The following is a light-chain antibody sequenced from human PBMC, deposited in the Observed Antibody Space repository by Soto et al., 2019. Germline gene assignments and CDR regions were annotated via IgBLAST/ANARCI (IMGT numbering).Light chain of an antibody. V-gene: IGKV1-6*01. J-gene: IGKJ1*01. CDR3: LQDYNYPWT. Sequence: AIQMTQSPSSLSASVGDRVTITCRASQAIRNDLGWYQQKPGRAPELLIYAASYLQSGIPSRFSGSGSGTDVTLTISSLQPEDFATYYCLQDYNYPWTFGQGTKVEFK. CDR1: QAIRND. CDR2: AAS.